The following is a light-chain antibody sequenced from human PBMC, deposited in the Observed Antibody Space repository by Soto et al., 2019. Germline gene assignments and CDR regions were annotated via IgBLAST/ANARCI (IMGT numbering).Light chain of an antibody. CDR3: MQEDT. Sequence: DIVMTQSPLSLPVTPGEPASISCRSSQSLLHSNGYNYLDWYLQKPGQSPQLLIYLGSNRASGVPDRFSGSGSGTDFTLKISRVEAEAVGVYYCMQEDTFGQGTQLEIK. J-gene: IGKJ2*01. V-gene: IGKV2-28*01. CDR1: QSLLHSNGYNY. CDR2: LGS.